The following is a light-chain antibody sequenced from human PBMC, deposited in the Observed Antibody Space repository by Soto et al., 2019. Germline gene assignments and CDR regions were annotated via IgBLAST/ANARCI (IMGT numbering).Light chain of an antibody. CDR1: QSISSSY. J-gene: IGKJ2*01. V-gene: IGKV3-20*01. CDR3: QQFGSSPPYT. CDR2: GAS. Sequence: EIVLTQSPGTLSLSPGERATLSCRASQSISSSYLAWYQQKPGQAPRLLIYGASSRATGIPDRFSGSGSGTDFTLIISRLEPEDVAVYYCQQFGSSPPYTFGQGTKLEI.